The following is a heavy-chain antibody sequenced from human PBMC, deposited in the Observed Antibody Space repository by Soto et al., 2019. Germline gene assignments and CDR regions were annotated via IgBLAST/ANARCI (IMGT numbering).Heavy chain of an antibody. CDR3: AKDGSHNFDY. Sequence: GGSRRLTCEASGFTFSHYAMHWVRQAPGKGLEWVALMSYDGSNEYYAGSVKGRFTISRDNSKNTLYLQMNSLRAEDTAVYYCAKDGSHNFDYWGQGTLVTVSS. D-gene: IGHD1-26*01. CDR2: MSYDGSNE. V-gene: IGHV3-30*18. J-gene: IGHJ4*02. CDR1: GFTFSHYA.